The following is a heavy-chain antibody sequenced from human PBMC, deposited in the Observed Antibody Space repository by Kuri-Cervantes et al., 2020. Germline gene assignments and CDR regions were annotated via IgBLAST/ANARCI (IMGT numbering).Heavy chain of an antibody. CDR2: MNPNSANT. CDR1: GYTFTSYD. J-gene: IGHJ6*02. CDR3: ARLAMRWYGPAYYYYYGMDV. V-gene: IGHV1-8*01. Sequence: ASVKVSCKASGYTFTSYDINWVRQATGQGLEWVGWMNPNSANTGYAQKFQGRVTMTRNTSISTAYMELSSLRSEDTAVYYCARLAMRWYGPAYYYYYGMDVWGQGTTVTVSS. D-gene: IGHD5-24*01.